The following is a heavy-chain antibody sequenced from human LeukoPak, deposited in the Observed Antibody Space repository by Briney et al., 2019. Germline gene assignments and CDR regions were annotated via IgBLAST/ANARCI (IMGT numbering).Heavy chain of an antibody. CDR2: IYSGGST. Sequence: GGSLRLSCAASGFTVSSNYMSWVRQAPGKGLEWVSVIYSGGSTYYADSVKGRFTISRDNSRNTLYLQMNSLRAEDTAVYYCARGGGQWLAYYFDYWGQGTLVTVSS. V-gene: IGHV3-53*01. D-gene: IGHD6-19*01. J-gene: IGHJ4*02. CDR3: ARGGGQWLAYYFDY. CDR1: GFTVSSNY.